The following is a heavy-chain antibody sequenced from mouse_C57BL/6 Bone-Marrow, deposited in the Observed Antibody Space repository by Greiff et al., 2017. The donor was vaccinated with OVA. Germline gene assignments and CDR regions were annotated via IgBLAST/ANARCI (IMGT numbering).Heavy chain of an antibody. V-gene: IGHV1-22*01. D-gene: IGHD1-1*01. CDR1: GYTFTDYN. Sequence: EVQLQQSGPELVKPGASVKMSCKASGYTFTDYNMHWVKQSHGKSLEWIGYINPNNGGTSYNQKFKGKATLTVNKSSSTAYMELRSLTSEDSAVYYCAREANYYGSSYPYYFDYWGQGTTLTVSS. CDR2: INPNNGGT. J-gene: IGHJ2*01. CDR3: AREANYYGSSYPYYFDY.